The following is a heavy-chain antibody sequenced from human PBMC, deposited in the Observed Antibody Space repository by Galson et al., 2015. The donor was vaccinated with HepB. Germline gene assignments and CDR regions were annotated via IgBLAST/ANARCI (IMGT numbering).Heavy chain of an antibody. CDR3: AGLPLYSGSLDTFDI. D-gene: IGHD1-26*01. CDR1: GFTFSSYG. V-gene: IGHV3-30-3*01. J-gene: IGHJ3*02. CDR2: ISYDGSKK. Sequence: SLRLSCAASGFTFSSYGIHWVRQAPGKGLEWVAFISYDGSKKYNADSAKGRFTISRDNSKNTLYLQMNGLRAEDTAVYYCAGLPLYSGSLDTFDIWAKGQWSPSRQ.